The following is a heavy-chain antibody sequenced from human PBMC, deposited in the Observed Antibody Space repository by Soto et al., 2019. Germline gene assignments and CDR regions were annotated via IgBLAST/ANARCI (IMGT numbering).Heavy chain of an antibody. D-gene: IGHD1-7*01. CDR2: IIPIFGTA. Sequence: QVQLVQSGAEVKKPGSSVKVSCKASGGTFSSYAISWVRQAPGQGLEWMGGIIPIFGTANYAQKFQGRVTITADEPTSTASMELSSLRSEDTAVYYCASQMGVTGTYGMDVWGQGTTVTVSS. J-gene: IGHJ6*02. V-gene: IGHV1-69*12. CDR3: ASQMGVTGTYGMDV. CDR1: GGTFSSYA.